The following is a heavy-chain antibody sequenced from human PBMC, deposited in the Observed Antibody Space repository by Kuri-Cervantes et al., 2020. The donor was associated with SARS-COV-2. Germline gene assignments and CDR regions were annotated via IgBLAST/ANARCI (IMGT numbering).Heavy chain of an antibody. J-gene: IGHJ4*02. Sequence: GGSLRLSCAASGFTFSSYSMNWVRQAPGKGLVWVSRINSDGSSTSYADSVKGRFTISRDNAKNSLYLQMNSLRADDTALYYCARDKDGIEEFDYWGQGTLVTVSS. D-gene: IGHD5-24*01. CDR3: ARDKDGIEEFDY. CDR1: GFTFSSYS. CDR2: INSDGSST. V-gene: IGHV3-74*01.